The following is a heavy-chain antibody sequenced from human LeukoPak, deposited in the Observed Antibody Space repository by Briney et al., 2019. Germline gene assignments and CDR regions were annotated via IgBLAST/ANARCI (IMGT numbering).Heavy chain of an antibody. CDR2: SGYNGDT. D-gene: IGHD5-24*01. Sequence: ASVEVSCKASGYTFISYGISWVRQAPGQGREWMGISGYNGDTNYAQNFQGRVTMTTDTLMNTSYLELKNLRSDDTAVYYCARWGMASDGTNDHWGQGALVTVSS. J-gene: IGHJ4*02. V-gene: IGHV1-18*01. CDR1: GYTFISYG. CDR3: ARWGMASDGTNDH.